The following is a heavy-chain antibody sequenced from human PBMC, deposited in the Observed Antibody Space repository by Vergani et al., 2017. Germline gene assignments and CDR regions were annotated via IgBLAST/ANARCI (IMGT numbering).Heavy chain of an antibody. Sequence: QSQLQQSGPGLVKPSETLFLNCTVSADSISRGSYYWGWIRQPPGKSLEWIGSIYYSGPTYYNPSLKSRVAISVDRSKNQFSLKVTSVTAADTAVYFWARQRPGSGWSPGDFDDWGQGILVTVSS. CDR1: ADSISRGSYY. D-gene: IGHD6-19*01. V-gene: IGHV4-39*01. J-gene: IGHJ4*02. CDR2: IYYSGPT. CDR3: ARQRPGSGWSPGDFDD.